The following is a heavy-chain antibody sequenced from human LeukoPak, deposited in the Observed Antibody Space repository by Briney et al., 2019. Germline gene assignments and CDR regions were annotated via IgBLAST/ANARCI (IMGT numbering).Heavy chain of an antibody. CDR3: ARNRGDPSYFDY. J-gene: IGHJ4*02. V-gene: IGHV3-48*03. CDR1: GFXFSSYE. D-gene: IGHD4-17*01. Sequence: GGSLRLSCAASGFXFSSYEMNWVRQAPGKGLEWVSYISSGGGTVYYADSVKGRFAISRDNAKNSLYLQMNSLRAEDTAVYYCARNRGDPSYFDYWGQGTLVTVSS. CDR2: ISSGGGTV.